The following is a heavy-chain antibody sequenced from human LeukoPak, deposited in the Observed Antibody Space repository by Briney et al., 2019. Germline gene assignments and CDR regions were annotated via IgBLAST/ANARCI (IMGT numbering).Heavy chain of an antibody. D-gene: IGHD3-22*01. Sequence: SQTESLICTVSGGSISSGDYYWNWIRQPPGKGLEWIGYIYYSGSTYYNPSLKSRVTISVDTSKNQFSLKLSSVTAADTAVYYCARDFSVVVVPGRDYYYYCMDVWGQGTPVTVSS. CDR1: GGSISSGDYY. J-gene: IGHJ6*02. CDR3: ARDFSVVVVPGRDYYYYCMDV. CDR2: IYYSGST. V-gene: IGHV4-30-4*01.